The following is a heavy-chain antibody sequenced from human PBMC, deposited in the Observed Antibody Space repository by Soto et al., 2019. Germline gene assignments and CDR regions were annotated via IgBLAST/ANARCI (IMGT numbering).Heavy chain of an antibody. CDR1: GFILRSYA. J-gene: IGHJ4*02. CDR2: IWYDGSTK. Sequence: GGSLRLSCAASGFILRSYAMHWVRQAPGKGLEWVAGIWYDGSTKYYGDSVKGRFTIPRDNSKYTLFLQMNSLSAEDTAIYYCAKKVNSGSGSQYFDYWGQGTLVTVSS. D-gene: IGHD3-10*01. CDR3: AKKVNSGSGSQYFDY. V-gene: IGHV3-33*06.